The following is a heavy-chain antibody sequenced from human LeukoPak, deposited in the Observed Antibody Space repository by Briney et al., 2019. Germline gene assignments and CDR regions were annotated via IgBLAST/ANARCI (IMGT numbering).Heavy chain of an antibody. J-gene: IGHJ4*02. V-gene: IGHV1-18*01. CDR2: ISAYNHNT. Sequence: ASVKVSCTASGYTITSYGCSWVRQAPGQGLEWMGWISAYNHNTKYAQKLQGRVTMTTDTSTTTAYMELRSLRSDDTAVYYCARSDYYDTNGYFYWGQGTLVTVSS. CDR3: ARSDYYDTNGYFY. D-gene: IGHD3-22*01. CDR1: GYTITSYG.